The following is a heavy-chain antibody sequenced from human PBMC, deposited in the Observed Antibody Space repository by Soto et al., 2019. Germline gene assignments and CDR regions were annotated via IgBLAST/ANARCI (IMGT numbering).Heavy chain of an antibody. V-gene: IGHV3-48*02. CDR1: GFTFSNYN. Sequence: GGSLRLSGAGSGFTFSNYNMDWVRQAPGKGLEWISYISTTSRTIFYADSVKGRFTISRDNARNSLFLQMNSLRDEDTAVYYCARDGSRGYDMDVWGQGTTVTVSS. D-gene: IGHD1-1*01. CDR3: ARDGSRGYDMDV. CDR2: ISTTSRTI. J-gene: IGHJ6*02.